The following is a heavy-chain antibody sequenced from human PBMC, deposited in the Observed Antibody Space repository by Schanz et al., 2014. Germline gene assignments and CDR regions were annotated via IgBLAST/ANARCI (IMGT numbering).Heavy chain of an antibody. CDR2: ISPYTGNT. V-gene: IGHV1-18*01. D-gene: IGHD2-8*02. J-gene: IGHJ3*01. CDR3: ATMWGYCTATACQILEVLDV. CDR1: GYTFSDYG. Sequence: QVQLVQSGDEVKKPWASVKVSCKTSGYTFSDYGITWVRQAPGQGFEWVGWISPYTGNTHYFDKMEGRVIMTTDTSTSTAYMELRSLRSDDTAMYYCATMWGYCTATACQILEVLDVWGQGTMVTVSS.